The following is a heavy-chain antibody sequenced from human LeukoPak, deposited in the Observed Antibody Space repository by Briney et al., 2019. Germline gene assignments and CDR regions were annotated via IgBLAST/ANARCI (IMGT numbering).Heavy chain of an antibody. J-gene: IGHJ4*02. Sequence: GGSLRLSCAASGFTFNNYGIHWVRQAPGKGLKWVSIIYSGGNTYYADSVEGRITISRDNSKNTLYLQMNRLRPEDTAVYYCARGTVTAPDYWGQGTLVTVSS. CDR3: ARGTVTAPDY. D-gene: IGHD2-21*02. CDR2: IYSGGNT. CDR1: GFTFNNYG. V-gene: IGHV3-53*01.